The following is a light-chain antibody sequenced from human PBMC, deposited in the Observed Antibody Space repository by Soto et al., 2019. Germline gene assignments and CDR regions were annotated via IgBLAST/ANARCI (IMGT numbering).Light chain of an antibody. CDR2: SAS. CDR1: QGISTW. Sequence: DIQMTQSPSSVSASVGDIVTITCRASQGISTWLAWYQQKPGEAPNLLIYSASNLQSGVPSRFSGSGSGTDFTLTISSLQPEDFATYYCQQAHSFPITFGQGTRLEIK. J-gene: IGKJ5*01. V-gene: IGKV1-12*01. CDR3: QQAHSFPIT.